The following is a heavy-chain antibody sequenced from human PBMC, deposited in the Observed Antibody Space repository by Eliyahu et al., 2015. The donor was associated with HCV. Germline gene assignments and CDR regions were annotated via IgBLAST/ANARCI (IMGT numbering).Heavy chain of an antibody. J-gene: IGHJ4*02. CDR1: GGSFSGXY. CDR2: INHSGST. Sequence: QVQLQQWGAGLLKPSXTLSXTCAVSGGSFSGXYWSWIRQPPGKGLEWIGEINHSGSTNYNPSLKSRVTISVDTSKNQFSLKLSSVTAADTAVYYCARSSGWYIPFDYWGQGTLVTVSS. D-gene: IGHD6-19*01. V-gene: IGHV4-34*01. CDR3: ARSSGWYIPFDY.